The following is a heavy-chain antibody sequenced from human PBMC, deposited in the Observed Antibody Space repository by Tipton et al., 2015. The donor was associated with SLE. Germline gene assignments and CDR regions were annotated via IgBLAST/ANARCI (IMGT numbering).Heavy chain of an antibody. J-gene: IGHJ2*01. CDR1: GFTFSSYS. CDR3: ARVAGIAAADWYFDL. D-gene: IGHD6-13*01. Sequence: SLRLSCAASGFTFSSYSMNWVRQAPGKGLEWVSYISSSSSYIYYADSVKGRFTISRDNAKNSLYLQMNSLRAGDTAVYYCARVAGIAAADWYFDLWGRGTLFTVSS. V-gene: IGHV3-21*01. CDR2: ISSSSSYI.